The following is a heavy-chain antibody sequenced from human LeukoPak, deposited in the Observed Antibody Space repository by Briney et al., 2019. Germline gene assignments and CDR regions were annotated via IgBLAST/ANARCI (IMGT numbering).Heavy chain of an antibody. CDR1: GYTFTSYD. Sequence: EASVKVSRKASGYTFTSYDINWVRQATGQGLEWMGWMNPNSGNTGYAQKFQGRVTITRNTSISTAYMELSSLRSEDTAVYYCARSGYYYDSSGYYQMDYWGQGTLVTVSS. CDR2: MNPNSGNT. V-gene: IGHV1-8*03. CDR3: ARSGYYYDSSGYYQMDY. J-gene: IGHJ4*02. D-gene: IGHD3-22*01.